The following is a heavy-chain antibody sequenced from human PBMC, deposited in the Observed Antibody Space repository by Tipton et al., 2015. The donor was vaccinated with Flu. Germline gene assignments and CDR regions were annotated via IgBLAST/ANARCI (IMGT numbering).Heavy chain of an antibody. Sequence: TLSLTCTVSDGSITSYYWSWIRQPPGKGLEWIGYIYNSGTTNFNPSLMSRLTTSVDTSKNQFSLKLSSVTAADTAVYFCARARAPYYYYAMDVWGQGTTVTVSS. CDR3: ARARAPYYYYAMDV. V-gene: IGHV4-59*01. CDR1: DGSITSYY. CDR2: IYNSGTT. J-gene: IGHJ6*02.